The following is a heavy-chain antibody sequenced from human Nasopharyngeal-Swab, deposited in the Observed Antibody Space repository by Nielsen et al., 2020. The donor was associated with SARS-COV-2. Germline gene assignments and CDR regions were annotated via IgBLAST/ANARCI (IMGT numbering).Heavy chain of an antibody. Sequence: SLKISCGASGFTFDDYTMHWVRQAPGKGLEWVSGISWNSGSITYADSVKGRFTISRDNAKNFLYLQMNSLRAEDTALYYCAKGGRIAMIEDFWGQGTMVTVSS. J-gene: IGHJ3*01. CDR3: AKGGRIAMIEDF. CDR2: ISWNSGSI. D-gene: IGHD3-22*01. V-gene: IGHV3-9*01. CDR1: GFTFDDYT.